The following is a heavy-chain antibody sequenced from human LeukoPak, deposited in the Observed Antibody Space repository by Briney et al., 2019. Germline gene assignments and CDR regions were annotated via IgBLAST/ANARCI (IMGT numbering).Heavy chain of an antibody. CDR1: GGSFSGYY. Sequence: SETLSLTCAVYGGSFSGYYWSWIRQPPGKGLEWIGEINHSGSTNYNPSLKSRVTISVDTSKNQFSLKLSSVTAADTAVYYCARGSRPIVVVVAAINPDPRNWFDPWGQGTLVTVSS. CDR2: INHSGST. V-gene: IGHV4-34*01. CDR3: ARGSRPIVVVVAAINPDPRNWFDP. J-gene: IGHJ5*02. D-gene: IGHD2-15*01.